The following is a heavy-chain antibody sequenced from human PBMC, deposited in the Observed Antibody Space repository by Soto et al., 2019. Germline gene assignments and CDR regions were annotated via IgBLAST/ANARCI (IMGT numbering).Heavy chain of an antibody. CDR2: ISAYNGNT. J-gene: IGHJ4*02. V-gene: IGHV1-18*04. CDR1: GYTFTSYG. D-gene: IGHD6-13*01. CDR3: ARVIRTEYPKQLLVPGDY. Sequence: QVQLVQSGAEVKKPGASVKVSCKASGYTFTSYGISWVRQAPGQGLEWMGWISAYNGNTNYAQMLQGRVTMTTDTSTSTAYMELRSLRSDDTAVYFCARVIRTEYPKQLLVPGDYWGQGTLVTVSS.